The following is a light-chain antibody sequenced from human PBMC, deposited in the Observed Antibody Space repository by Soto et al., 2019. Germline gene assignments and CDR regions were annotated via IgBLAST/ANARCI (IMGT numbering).Light chain of an antibody. J-gene: IGKJ4*01. CDR3: QQYKNWPSGLT. CDR1: QRVRNN. Sequence: EIVLTQSPATVSLSPGERATLSCRASQRVRNNVAWYQQKPGQAPRLLIYDASTRATGVPARFSGSGSGTEFTLTISSLQSEDFVVYYCQQYKNWPSGLTFGGGTKVQIK. V-gene: IGKV3-15*01. CDR2: DAS.